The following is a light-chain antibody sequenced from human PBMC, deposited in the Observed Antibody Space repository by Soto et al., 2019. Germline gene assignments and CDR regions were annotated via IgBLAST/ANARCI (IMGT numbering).Light chain of an antibody. V-gene: IGKV3-11*01. CDR1: QSVSNS. Sequence: EIVLTQSPATLSLSPGERATLSCRASQSVSNSLAWYQQKPGQAPRLLIYDASNRATGIPARFGGSGSGTDFTLTINSLEPEDFALYYCQQHSNWPLTFGGGTKVEIK. J-gene: IGKJ4*01. CDR2: DAS. CDR3: QQHSNWPLT.